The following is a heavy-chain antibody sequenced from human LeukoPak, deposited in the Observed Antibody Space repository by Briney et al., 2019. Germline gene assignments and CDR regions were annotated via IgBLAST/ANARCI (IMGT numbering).Heavy chain of an antibody. CDR1: GFTFSSYA. CDR2: ISGSGGST. V-gene: IGHV3-23*01. J-gene: IGHJ4*02. Sequence: PGGSLRLSCAASGFTFSSYAMSWVRQAPGKGLEWVSAISGSGGSTYYADSVKGRFTISRDNAKNSLYLQMNSLRAEDTAVYYCARDLMEESFDYWGQGTLVTVSS. D-gene: IGHD2-8*01. CDR3: ARDLMEESFDY.